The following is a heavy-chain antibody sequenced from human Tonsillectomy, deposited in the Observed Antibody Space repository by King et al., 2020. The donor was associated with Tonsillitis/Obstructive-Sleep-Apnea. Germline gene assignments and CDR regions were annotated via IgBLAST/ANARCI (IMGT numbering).Heavy chain of an antibody. Sequence: HVQLVQSGTEVKTPGASVKVSCKASGYTFTWYYIHWVRQARGQGLEWMGIINPSSGVTRYAQKFQGRVTMTTDTSASTVYLELSSLRSEDTAVYYCARDDVVGRYIDSWGRGPLVTVSS. V-gene: IGHV1-46*01. CDR3: ARDDVVGRYIDS. J-gene: IGHJ4*02. CDR2: INPSSGVT. CDR1: GYTFTWYY. D-gene: IGHD1-14*01.